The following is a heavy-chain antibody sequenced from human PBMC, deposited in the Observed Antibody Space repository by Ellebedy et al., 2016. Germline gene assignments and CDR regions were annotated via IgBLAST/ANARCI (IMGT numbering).Heavy chain of an antibody. V-gene: IGHV1-8*02. Sequence: ASVKVSCKASGYTFTSYYMHWVRQATGQGLEWMGWMNPDSGNTGYAQKFQGRVTMTRNTSISTAYMELSSLRSEDTAVYYCARGGPYSSRWPPLYWGQGTLVTVSS. CDR3: ARGGPYSSRWPPLY. D-gene: IGHD6-13*01. CDR2: MNPDSGNT. J-gene: IGHJ4*02. CDR1: GYTFTSYY.